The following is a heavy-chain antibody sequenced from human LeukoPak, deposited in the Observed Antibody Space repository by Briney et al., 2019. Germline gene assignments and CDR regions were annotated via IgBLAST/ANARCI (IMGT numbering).Heavy chain of an antibody. D-gene: IGHD3-10*01. J-gene: IGHJ4*02. Sequence: GASVKVSCKASGGTFSSYAISWVRQAPGQGLEWMGGIIPIFGTANYAQKFQGRVTITADESTSTAYMELSSLRSEDTAVYYCAADPGDYYFDYWGQGTLVTVSS. CDR1: GGTFSSYA. CDR3: AADPGDYYFDY. V-gene: IGHV1-69*13. CDR2: IIPIFGTA.